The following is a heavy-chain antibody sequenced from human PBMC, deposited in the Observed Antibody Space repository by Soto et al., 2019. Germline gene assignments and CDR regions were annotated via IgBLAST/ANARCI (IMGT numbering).Heavy chain of an antibody. CDR2: IRSKANSYAT. Sequence: PGGSLRLSCAASGFTFSGSAMHWVRQASGKGLEWVGRIRSKANSYATAYAASVKGRFTISRDDSKNTAYLQMNSLKTEDTAVYYCTRRPPITGTMDHYYYYGMDVWGQGTTVTVSS. V-gene: IGHV3-73*01. CDR1: GFTFSGSA. J-gene: IGHJ6*02. CDR3: TRRPPITGTMDHYYYYGMDV. D-gene: IGHD1-7*01.